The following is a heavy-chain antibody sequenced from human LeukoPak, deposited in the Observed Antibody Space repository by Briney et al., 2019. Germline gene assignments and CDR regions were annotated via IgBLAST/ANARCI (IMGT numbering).Heavy chain of an antibody. CDR3: TRDSGRFRLDY. J-gene: IGHJ4*02. CDR1: GFTLSSSW. Sequence: GGSLRLSCAASGFTLSSSWMNWVRQAPGKGLEWVASINEDGSEKYYVDSVKGRFTVSRDNAKNSLYLQLNSLRVEDTAVYYCTRDSGRFRLDYWGQGILVTVSS. V-gene: IGHV3-7*01. CDR2: INEDGSEK. D-gene: IGHD6-19*01.